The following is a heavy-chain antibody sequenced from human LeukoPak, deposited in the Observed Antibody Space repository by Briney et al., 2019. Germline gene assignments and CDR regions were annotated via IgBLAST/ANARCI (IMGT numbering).Heavy chain of an antibody. J-gene: IGHJ6*02. CDR2: ISYDGSNK. D-gene: IGHD3-3*01. CDR3: ARGEQTYYDFWSGYIPDV. Sequence: GGSLRLSCAASGFTFSSYAMHWVRQAPGKGLEWVAVISYDGSNKYYADSVKGRFTISRDNSKNTLYLQMNSLRAEDTAVYYCARGEQTYYDFWSGYIPDVWGQGITVTVSS. V-gene: IGHV3-30-3*01. CDR1: GFTFSSYA.